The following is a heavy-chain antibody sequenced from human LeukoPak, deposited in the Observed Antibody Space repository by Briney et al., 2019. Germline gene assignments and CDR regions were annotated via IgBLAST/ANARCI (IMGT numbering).Heavy chain of an antibody. Sequence: ASVKVSCKASGYTFTSYGISWVRQAPGQGLEWMGWISAYNGNTNYAQKLQGRVTMTTDTSTSTAYMELRSVRSDDAAVYYCARRVRIGGYDLRYYYYYGMDVWGQGTTVTVSS. V-gene: IGHV1-18*01. D-gene: IGHD5-12*01. J-gene: IGHJ6*02. CDR1: GYTFTSYG. CDR3: ARRVRIGGYDLRYYYYYGMDV. CDR2: ISAYNGNT.